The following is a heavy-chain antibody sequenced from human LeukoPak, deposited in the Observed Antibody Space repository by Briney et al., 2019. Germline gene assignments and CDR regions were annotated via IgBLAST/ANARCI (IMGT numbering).Heavy chain of an antibody. J-gene: IGHJ4*02. Sequence: GGSLRLSCAASGFTFSSYWMSWVRQAPGKGLEWVANIKQDGSEKYYVDSVKGRFTISRDNAKNSLYLQMNSLRAEDTAVYYCARVGYSWNDEGVPLDYWGQGTLVTVSS. V-gene: IGHV3-7*01. CDR2: IKQDGSEK. D-gene: IGHD1-1*01. CDR1: GFTFSSYW. CDR3: ARVGYSWNDEGVPLDY.